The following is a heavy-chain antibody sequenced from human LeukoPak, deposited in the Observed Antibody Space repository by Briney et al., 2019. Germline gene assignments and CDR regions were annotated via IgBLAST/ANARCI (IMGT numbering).Heavy chain of an antibody. J-gene: IGHJ4*02. CDR1: GGSISSYY. CDR3: ARGGIAVAGADH. Sequence: SETLSLTCTVYGGSISSYYWNWIRQPAGKGLEWIGRIYNSGSTNYNPSLNSRVTMSVDTSKNQFSLKLSSVTAADTAVYYCARGGIAVAGADHWGQGTLVTVSS. D-gene: IGHD6-19*01. V-gene: IGHV4-4*07. CDR2: IYNSGST.